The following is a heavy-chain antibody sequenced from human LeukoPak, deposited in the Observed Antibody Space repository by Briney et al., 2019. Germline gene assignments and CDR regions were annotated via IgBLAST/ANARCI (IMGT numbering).Heavy chain of an antibody. CDR3: AKDYYGSGSYQYYFDY. Sequence: GGSLRLSCAASGFTFSSYGMSWVRQAPGKGLEWVSAISGSGGSTYYADSVKGRFTISRDNSKNTLYLQMNSLRAEDMAVYYCAKDYYGSGSYQYYFDYWGQGTLVTVSS. J-gene: IGHJ4*02. CDR2: ISGSGGST. V-gene: IGHV3-23*01. D-gene: IGHD3-10*01. CDR1: GFTFSSYG.